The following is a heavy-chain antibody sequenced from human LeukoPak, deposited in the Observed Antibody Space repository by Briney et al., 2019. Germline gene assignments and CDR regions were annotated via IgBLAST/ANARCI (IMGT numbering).Heavy chain of an antibody. Sequence: GESLKISCKGFGYSFTSYWIGWVRQMPGKGLEWMGIIYPGDSDTTYSPSFQGRVTISADKSISTAYLQWSSLKASDTAIYYCARPRSVAATFEGMMDAFDIWGQGTMVTVSS. V-gene: IGHV5-51*01. J-gene: IGHJ3*02. CDR3: ARPRSVAATFEGMMDAFDI. CDR2: IYPGDSDT. CDR1: GYSFTSYW. D-gene: IGHD6-13*01.